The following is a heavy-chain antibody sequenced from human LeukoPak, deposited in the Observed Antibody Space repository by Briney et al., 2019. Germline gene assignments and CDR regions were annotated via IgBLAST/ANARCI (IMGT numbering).Heavy chain of an antibody. CDR1: GFTLSSYE. J-gene: IGHJ4*02. CDR3: ARDFSDDSSGYYGELDY. CDR2: IDYSGGDT. Sequence: PGGSLRLSCTASGFTLSSYEMSWIRQAPGKGLEWVSSIDYSGGDTHYADSVKGRFTISRDNSKNTLYLQLSSLRGDDTAVYYCARDFSDDSSGYYGELDYWGQGTLVTVSA. D-gene: IGHD3-22*01. V-gene: IGHV3-23*01.